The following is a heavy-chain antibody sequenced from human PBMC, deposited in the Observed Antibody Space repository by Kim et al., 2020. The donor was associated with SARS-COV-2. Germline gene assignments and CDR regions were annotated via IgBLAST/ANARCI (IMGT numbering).Heavy chain of an antibody. J-gene: IGHJ2*01. D-gene: IGHD3-22*01. CDR3: ARDLGSSGYWYFDL. CDR2: IYYSGST. CDR1: GGSISSGGYY. V-gene: IGHV4-31*03. Sequence: SETLSLTCTVSGGSISSGGYYWSWIRQHPGKGLEWIGYIYYSGSTYYNPSLKSRVTMSVDTSKNQFSLKLSSVTAADTAVYYCARDLGSSGYWYFDLWGRGTLVTVSS.